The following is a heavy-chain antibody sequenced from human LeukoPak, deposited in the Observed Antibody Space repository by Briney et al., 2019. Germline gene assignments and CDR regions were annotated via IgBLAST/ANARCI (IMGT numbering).Heavy chain of an antibody. J-gene: IGHJ5*02. Sequence: GESLKISCKGSGYSFASYWIGWVRQVPGKGLEWMGIIYPGDSNTRYSPSFQGQVTISADKSISTAYLQWSSLKASDTAMYYCARQLGSSRFDPWGQGTLVTVSS. CDR1: GYSFASYW. D-gene: IGHD3-10*01. V-gene: IGHV5-51*01. CDR3: ARQLGSSRFDP. CDR2: IYPGDSNT.